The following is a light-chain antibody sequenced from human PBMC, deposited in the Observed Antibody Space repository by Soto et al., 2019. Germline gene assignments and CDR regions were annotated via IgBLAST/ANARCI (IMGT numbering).Light chain of an antibody. V-gene: IGKV3-20*01. CDR3: QQYGSSPEGFT. Sequence: EIVLTQSPGTLSLSPGERATLSCRASQSVSSSYLAWYQQKPGQAPRLLIYGASSRATGIPDRFSGSGSGTDFTLTINRLEPEDFAVYYCQQYGSSPEGFTFGPGTKVDIK. J-gene: IGKJ3*01. CDR2: GAS. CDR1: QSVSSSY.